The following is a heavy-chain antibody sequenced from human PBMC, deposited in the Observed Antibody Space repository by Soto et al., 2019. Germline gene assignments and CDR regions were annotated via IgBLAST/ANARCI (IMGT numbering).Heavy chain of an antibody. CDR3: ARDASSGYSYGYYFDY. CDR2: IIPIFGTA. Sequence: ASVKVSCKASVGTFSSYAISWVRQAPGQGLEWMGGIIPIFGTANYAQKFQGRVTITADESTSTAYMELSSLRSEDTAVYYCARDASSGYSYGYYFDYWGQGTLVTVSS. J-gene: IGHJ4*02. D-gene: IGHD5-18*01. V-gene: IGHV1-69*13. CDR1: VGTFSSYA.